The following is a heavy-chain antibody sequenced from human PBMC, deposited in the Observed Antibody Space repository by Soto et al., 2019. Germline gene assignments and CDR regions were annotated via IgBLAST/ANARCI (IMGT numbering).Heavy chain of an antibody. Sequence: SETLSLTCTVSGGSISSYYWSWIRQPPGKGLEWIGYIYYSGSTNYNPSLKSRVTISVDTSKNQFSLKLSSVTAADTAVYYCARRNIVAPHAFDIWGQGTMVTVSS. D-gene: IGHD5-12*01. CDR1: GGSISSYY. V-gene: IGHV4-59*08. J-gene: IGHJ3*02. CDR2: IYYSGST. CDR3: ARRNIVAPHAFDI.